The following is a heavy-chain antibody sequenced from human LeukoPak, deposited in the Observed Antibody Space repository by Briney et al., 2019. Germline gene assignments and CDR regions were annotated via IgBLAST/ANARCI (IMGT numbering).Heavy chain of an antibody. CDR1: GFTVSSNY. Sequence: AGGSLRLSCAASGFTVSSNYMSWVRQTPGKGLEWVSVIYSGGSTYYADSVKGRFTISRDNSKNTLYLQMGSLRAEDMAVYYCARGPDFWSGYHDYWGQGTLVTVSS. D-gene: IGHD3-3*01. V-gene: IGHV3-53*05. CDR2: IYSGGST. CDR3: ARGPDFWSGYHDY. J-gene: IGHJ4*02.